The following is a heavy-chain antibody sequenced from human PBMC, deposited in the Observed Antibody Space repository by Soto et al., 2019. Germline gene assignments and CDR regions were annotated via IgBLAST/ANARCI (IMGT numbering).Heavy chain of an antibody. CDR1: GFTFSSYA. Sequence: GGSLRLSCVASGFTFSSYAMSWVRQAPGKGLEWVSSIRGSGRSTSSADSVKGRFIISRDNSKNTLYLLMNNLRAEDTAIYYCANNIWGGAFDIWGQGAVVTVSS. V-gene: IGHV3-23*01. D-gene: IGHD3-16*01. CDR3: ANNIWGGAFDI. J-gene: IGHJ3*02. CDR2: IRGSGRST.